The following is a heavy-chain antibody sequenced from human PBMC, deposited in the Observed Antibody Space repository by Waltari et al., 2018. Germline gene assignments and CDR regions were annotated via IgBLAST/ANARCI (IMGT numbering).Heavy chain of an antibody. Sequence: EVQLVESGGGLVQPGDSVRRSCEACGVIVWNNYMSWVRQPPGKVLEWVSVIYRGGETYYADSVKGRFTISRDNSKNTLDLQMNNVRAEDTAVYYCTSDHGLSWPLDWGQGTMVTVSS. CDR1: GVIVWNNY. D-gene: IGHD6-13*01. V-gene: IGHV3-53*01. CDR3: TSDHGLSWPLD. J-gene: IGHJ4*02. CDR2: IYRGGET.